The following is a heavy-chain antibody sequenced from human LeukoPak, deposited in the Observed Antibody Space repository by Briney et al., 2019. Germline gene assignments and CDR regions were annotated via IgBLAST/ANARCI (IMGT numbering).Heavy chain of an antibody. J-gene: IGHJ3*02. D-gene: IGHD3-9*01. CDR2: IYPGDSDT. CDR1: GYSFTSYW. CDR3: AREGLLRYFDWSYGDAFDI. V-gene: IGHV5-51*01. Sequence: GESLKISCKGSGYSFTSYWIGWVRQMPGKGLEWMGIIYPGDSDTRYSPSFQGQVTISADKSISTAYLQWSSLKASDTAMYYCAREGLLRYFDWSYGDAFDIWGQGTMVTVSS.